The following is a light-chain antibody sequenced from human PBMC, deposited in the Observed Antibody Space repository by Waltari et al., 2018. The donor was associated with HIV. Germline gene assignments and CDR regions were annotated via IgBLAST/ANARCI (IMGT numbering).Light chain of an antibody. CDR2: DAS. CDR1: QSVSSY. CDR3: LQADSFPFT. Sequence: EIVLTQSPATLSLSPGERATLSCRASQSVSSYLAWYQQKPGQAPRLLIYDASNRATGIPARFSGSGSGTDFTLTISSLEPEDFAVYYCLQADSFPFTFGPGT. J-gene: IGKJ3*01. V-gene: IGKV3-11*01.